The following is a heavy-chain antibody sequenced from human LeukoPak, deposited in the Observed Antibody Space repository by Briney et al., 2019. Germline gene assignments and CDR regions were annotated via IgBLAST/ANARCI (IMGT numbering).Heavy chain of an antibody. D-gene: IGHD1-26*01. Sequence: PGGSLRLSCAASGFTFSSYGMHWVRQAPGKGLEWVAFIRYDGSNKYYADSVKGRFTISRDNSKNKLYLQMHSLRAEDTAVYYCAKDQNEGWELPSYYYYYMDVWGKGTTVTVSS. CDR1: GFTFSSYG. V-gene: IGHV3-30*02. CDR2: IRYDGSNK. J-gene: IGHJ6*03. CDR3: AKDQNEGWELPSYYYYYMDV.